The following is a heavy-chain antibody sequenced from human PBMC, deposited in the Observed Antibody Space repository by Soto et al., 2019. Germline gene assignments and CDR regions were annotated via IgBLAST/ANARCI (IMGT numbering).Heavy chain of an antibody. J-gene: IGHJ6*01. CDR1: GFTFSSYA. CDR3: AQDWSRCDHGSGSWNYYSCGMAV. V-gene: IGHV3-23*01. D-gene: IGHD3-10*01. Sequence: EVQLLESGGGLVQPGGSLRLSCAASGFTFSSYAMSWVRQAPGKGLEWVSAISGSGGSTYYADSVKGRFTISRHNYKSTLYLEMSSVRAVNKAVYSCAQDWSRCDHGSGSWNYYSCGMAVGGQGTAVTVSS. CDR2: ISGSGGST.